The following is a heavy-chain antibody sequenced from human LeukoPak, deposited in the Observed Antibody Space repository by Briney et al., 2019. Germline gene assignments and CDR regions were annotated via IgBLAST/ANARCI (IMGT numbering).Heavy chain of an antibody. CDR3: TTVGYSYGYVPFGYYYYYMDV. Sequence: GGSLRLSCAASGFTFSNAWMSWVRQAPGKGLEWVGRIKSKTDGGTTDYAAPVKGRFTISRDDSKNTLYLQMNSLKTEDTAVYYCTTVGYSYGYVPFGYYYYYMDVWGKGTTVTVSS. V-gene: IGHV3-15*01. J-gene: IGHJ6*03. CDR1: GFTFSNAW. CDR2: IKSKTDGGTT. D-gene: IGHD5-18*01.